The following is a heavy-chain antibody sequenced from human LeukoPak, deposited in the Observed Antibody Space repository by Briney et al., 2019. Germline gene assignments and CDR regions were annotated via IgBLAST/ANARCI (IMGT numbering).Heavy chain of an antibody. D-gene: IGHD3-3*01. J-gene: IGHJ6*03. CDR2: INPNSGGT. V-gene: IGHV1-2*02. CDR1: GYTFTGYY. CDR3: ARERTVRYYDFWSGYFRPSSANYYYYYMDV. Sequence: ASVKVSCKASGYTFTGYYMHWVRQAPGQGLEWMGWINPNSGGTNYAQKFQGRVTMTRDTSISTAYMELSRLRSDDTAVYYCARERTVRYYDFWSGYFRPSSANYYYYYMDVWGKGTTVTVSS.